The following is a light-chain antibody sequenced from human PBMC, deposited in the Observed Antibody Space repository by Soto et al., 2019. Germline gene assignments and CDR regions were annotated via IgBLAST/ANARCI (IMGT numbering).Light chain of an antibody. J-gene: IGKJ4*01. Sequence: EIVMTQSPATLSVSPGETATLSCRASQSVAGNLAWYQQKPGQPPRLLIYGVSTRATGVPARFSGSGSETGFSLTISSLQIEDFALYYCQQSNNWPPLTFGGGTKVEIK. CDR3: QQSNNWPPLT. CDR1: QSVAGN. V-gene: IGKV3-15*01. CDR2: GVS.